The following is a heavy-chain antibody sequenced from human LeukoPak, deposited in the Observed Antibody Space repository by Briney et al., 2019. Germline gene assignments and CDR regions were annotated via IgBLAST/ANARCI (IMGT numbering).Heavy chain of an antibody. CDR1: GYTFTGYY. CDR2: INPNSGGT. CDR3: ARGAGYDDWFDP. J-gene: IGHJ5*02. D-gene: IGHD5-12*01. Sequence: ASVKVSCKASGYTFTGYYMHWVRQATGQGLKWMGWINPNSGGTNYAQKFQGRVTMTRDTSISTAYMELSRLRSDDTAVYYCARGAGYDDWFDPWGQGTLVTVSS. V-gene: IGHV1-2*02.